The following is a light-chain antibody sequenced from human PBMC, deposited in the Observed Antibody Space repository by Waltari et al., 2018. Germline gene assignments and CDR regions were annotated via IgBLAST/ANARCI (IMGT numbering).Light chain of an antibody. V-gene: IGLV2-11*01. CDR1: SSDVGTYNF. J-gene: IGLJ7*01. Sequence: QSALTQPRSVSGSPGQPVTIPCRGTSSDVGTYNFFSWYQQHPGNAPKLLIYDVVKRPSGVPDRFSGSKSGNTASLTISGLQTEDEADYYCCSYAGSYTFVFGGGTQLTVL. CDR3: CSYAGSYTFV. CDR2: DVV.